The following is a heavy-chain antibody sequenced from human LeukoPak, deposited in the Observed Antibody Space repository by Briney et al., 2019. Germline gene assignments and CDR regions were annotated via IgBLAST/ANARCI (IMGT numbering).Heavy chain of an antibody. J-gene: IGHJ4*02. CDR2: IRYDGSNK. CDR1: GFTFSSYG. V-gene: IGHV3-30*02. D-gene: IGHD5-24*01. Sequence: PGGSLRLSCAASGFTFSSYGMHWVRQAPGKGLEWVAFIRYDGSNKYYADSVKGRFTISRDNSKNTLYLQMNSLRAEDTAVYYCAKDPEMATITGPFDYWGQGTLVTVSS. CDR3: AKDPEMATITGPFDY.